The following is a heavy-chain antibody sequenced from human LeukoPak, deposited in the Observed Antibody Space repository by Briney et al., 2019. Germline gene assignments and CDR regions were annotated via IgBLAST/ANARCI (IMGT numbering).Heavy chain of an antibody. V-gene: IGHV3-15*01. J-gene: IGHJ5*02. CDR3: TTHSGNDLRS. Sequence: PAGALRLSSATSALTFSGAWLTWGRQAPGKGLGWGCHIKSENVGDTTKYAAAVKGRFTISRDDSASTLYLQMNSLKTEDTAVYYCTTHSGNDLRSWGQGTLVTASS. CDR2: IKSENVGDTT. D-gene: IGHD5-12*01. CDR1: ALTFSGAW.